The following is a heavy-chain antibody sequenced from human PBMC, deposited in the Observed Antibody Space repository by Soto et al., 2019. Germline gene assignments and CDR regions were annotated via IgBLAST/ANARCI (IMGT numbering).Heavy chain of an antibody. D-gene: IGHD1-26*01. CDR3: ARDTNSGSYYLDY. CDR2: ISYDGSNK. V-gene: IGHV3-30*04. Sequence: GGSLRLSCAASGFTFSSYAMHWVRQAPGKGLEWVAVISYDGSNKYYADSVKGRFTISRDNSKNTLYLQMNSLRAEDTAVYYCARDTNSGSYYLDYWGQGTLVTVSS. J-gene: IGHJ4*02. CDR1: GFTFSSYA.